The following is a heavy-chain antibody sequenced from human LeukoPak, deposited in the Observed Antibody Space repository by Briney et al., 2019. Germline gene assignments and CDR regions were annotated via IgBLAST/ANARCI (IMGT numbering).Heavy chain of an antibody. CDR3: VRESYSRYFDY. CDR1: GGSVSNYY. CDR2: ISHSGSV. D-gene: IGHD4-11*01. Sequence: SETLSLTCTVSGGSVSNYYWSWIRQSPGKGLEWIGYISHSGSVNYNPSLKSRVTISVDTSKNQFSLKLSSVTAADTAVYYCVRESYSRYFDYWGQGSLVTVSS. V-gene: IGHV4-59*02. J-gene: IGHJ4*02.